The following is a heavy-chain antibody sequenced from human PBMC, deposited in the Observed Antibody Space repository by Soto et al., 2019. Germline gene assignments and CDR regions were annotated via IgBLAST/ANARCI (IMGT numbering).Heavy chain of an antibody. CDR1: GYTFTSYG. D-gene: IGHD3-22*01. V-gene: IGHV1-18*01. CDR2: ISAYNGNT. J-gene: IGHJ1*01. Sequence: QVQLVQSGAEVKKPGASVKVSCKASGYTFTSYGISWVRQAPGQGLEWMGWISAYNGNTNYAQKLQGRFTMTTDTSTSTAYMELRSLRSDDTAVYYCARVGYDSSGYYLHAEYFQHWGQGTLVTVSS. CDR3: ARVGYDSSGYYLHAEYFQH.